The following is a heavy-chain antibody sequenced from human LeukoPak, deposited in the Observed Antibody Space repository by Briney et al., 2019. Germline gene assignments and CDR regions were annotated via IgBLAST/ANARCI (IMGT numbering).Heavy chain of an antibody. CDR3: ARDTLKKIPSGDAFDI. J-gene: IGHJ3*02. Sequence: ASVKVSCKASGYTFTSYYMHWVRQAPGQGLEWMGIINPSGGSTSYAQKFQGRVTMTRDTSTSTVYMELSSLRSEDTAVYYCARDTLKKIPSGDAFDIWGQGTMVTVSS. V-gene: IGHV1-46*01. CDR2: INPSGGST. CDR1: GYTFTSYY.